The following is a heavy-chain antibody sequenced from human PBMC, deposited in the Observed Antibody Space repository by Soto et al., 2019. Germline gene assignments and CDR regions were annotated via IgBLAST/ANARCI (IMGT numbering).Heavy chain of an antibody. D-gene: IGHD3-3*01. CDR2: IGTAGDT. J-gene: IGHJ6*02. CDR3: ARAPYDFWSGYPYYYYGMDV. CDR1: GFTFSSYD. Sequence: GGSLRLSCAASGFTFSSYDMHWVRQATGKGLEWVSAIGTAGDTYYPGSVKGRFTISRENAKNSLYLQMNSLRAGDTAVYYCARAPYDFWSGYPYYYYGMDVWGQGTTVTVPS. V-gene: IGHV3-13*01.